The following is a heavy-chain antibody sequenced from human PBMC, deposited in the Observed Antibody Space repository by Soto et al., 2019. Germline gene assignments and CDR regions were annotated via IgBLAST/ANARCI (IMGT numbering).Heavy chain of an antibody. CDR2: VKSKADGGTT. CDR3: SSLGPLGY. J-gene: IGHJ4*02. D-gene: IGHD7-27*01. V-gene: IGHV3-15*07. CDR1: GFPFSNAW. Sequence: GGSLRLSCAASGFPFSNAWMNWVRQVPGKGLEWVGRVKSKADGGTTDYAAPVKGRFIISRDDSKDTLYLQMNSLKTEDTAVYYCSSLGPLGYWGRGTLVTVSS.